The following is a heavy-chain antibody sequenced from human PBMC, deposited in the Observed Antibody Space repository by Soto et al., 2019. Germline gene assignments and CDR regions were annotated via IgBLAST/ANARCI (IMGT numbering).Heavy chain of an antibody. CDR2: IGTIGDP. V-gene: IGHV3-13*05. D-gene: IGHD2-15*01. Sequence: EVQLVESGGGLVQPGGSLRLTCAASGFTFRSFDFHWVRQATGKGLEWVATIGTIGDPYYPVSVKGRFTVSRENANSSVSLQMDSLRVGDTAVYFCVSGQEVGAHFFDSWGQATPVTVSS. CDR3: VSGQEVGAHFFDS. J-gene: IGHJ4*02. CDR1: GFTFRSFD.